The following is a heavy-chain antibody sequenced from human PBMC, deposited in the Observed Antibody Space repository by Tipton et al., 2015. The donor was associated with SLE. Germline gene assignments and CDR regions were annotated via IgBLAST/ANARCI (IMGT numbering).Heavy chain of an antibody. V-gene: IGHV4-39*02. CDR1: GDSLSSSSYY. J-gene: IGHJ6*02. D-gene: IGHD3-3*01. Sequence: TLSLTCSVSGDSLSSSSYYWGWIRQPPGKGLEWIGEINPSVSTNYNPSLKSRVTISVDTSKNHFFLKLSSVTAADTAVYYCARGTGIFGVVDYYYYGMDVWGQGTTVTVSS. CDR3: ARGTGIFGVVDYYYYGMDV. CDR2: INPSVST.